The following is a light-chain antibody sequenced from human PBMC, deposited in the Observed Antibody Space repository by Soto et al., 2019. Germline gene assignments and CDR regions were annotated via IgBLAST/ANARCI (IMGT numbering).Light chain of an antibody. CDR1: TIGRKS. Sequence: SYVLAQPPSVSMAPGQTARITCGGYTIGRKSVHWYQQKAGQAPVLVVYDDSDRPSGIPERFSGSKSGNTATLTISWVEAGDEADYYCQVWENTNDVVFGGGTKLTVL. V-gene: IGLV3-21*02. CDR2: DDS. J-gene: IGLJ2*01. CDR3: QVWENTNDVV.